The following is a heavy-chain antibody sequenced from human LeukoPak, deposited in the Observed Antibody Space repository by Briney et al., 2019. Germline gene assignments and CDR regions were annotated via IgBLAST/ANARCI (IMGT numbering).Heavy chain of an antibody. CDR2: ISGSGGST. J-gene: IGHJ4*02. Sequence: GGSLRLSCAASGFTFSSYAMSWVRQAPGKGLEWVSAISGSGGSTYYADSVKGRFTISRDNSKNTLYLQMNGLRAEDTAVYYCAKGKYSSGYVFDYWGQGTLVTVSS. D-gene: IGHD6-19*01. CDR1: GFTFSSYA. V-gene: IGHV3-23*01. CDR3: AKGKYSSGYVFDY.